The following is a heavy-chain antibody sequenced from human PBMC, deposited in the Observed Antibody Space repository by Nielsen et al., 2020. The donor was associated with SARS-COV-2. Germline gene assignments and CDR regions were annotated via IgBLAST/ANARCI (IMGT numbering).Heavy chain of an antibody. Sequence: SETLSLTCAVYGGSSSGYYWSWIRQPPGKGLEWIGEINHSGSTNYNPSLKSRVTISVDKSKNQFSLKLSSVTAADTAVYYCASILGYCSSTSCYGYYFDYWGQGTLVTVSS. CDR2: INHSGST. V-gene: IGHV4-34*01. D-gene: IGHD2-2*01. CDR3: ASILGYCSSTSCYGYYFDY. CDR1: GGSSSGYY. J-gene: IGHJ4*02.